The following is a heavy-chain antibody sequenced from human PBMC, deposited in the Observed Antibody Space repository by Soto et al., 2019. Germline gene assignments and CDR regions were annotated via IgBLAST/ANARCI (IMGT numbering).Heavy chain of an antibody. CDR1: GFTFSSYA. V-gene: IGHV3-23*01. J-gene: IGHJ4*02. D-gene: IGHD4-17*01. CDR2: ISGSGGST. CDR3: AKGRGYYYGDYIYYFDY. Sequence: GGSLRLSCAASGFTFSSYAMSWVRQAPGKGLEWVSAISGSGGSTYYADSVKGRFTISRDNSKNTLYLQMNSLRAEDTAVYYCAKGRGYYYGDYIYYFDYWGQGTLVTVSS.